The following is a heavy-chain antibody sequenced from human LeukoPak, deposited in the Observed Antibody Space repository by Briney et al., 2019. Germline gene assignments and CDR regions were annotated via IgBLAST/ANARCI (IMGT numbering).Heavy chain of an antibody. CDR3: AGHKPEIAVAGLNAFYI. CDR2: IFHSGST. CDR1: GGSISSSNW. Sequence: PSETLSLTCTVSGGSISSSNWWSWVRQPPGKGLEWIGEIFHSGSTNYNPSLMSRVTVSVDKSKNQFSLKLSSVTAAATAVYYCAGHKPEIAVAGLNAFYIWGQGKMGTVSS. V-gene: IGHV4-4*02. D-gene: IGHD6-19*01. J-gene: IGHJ3*02.